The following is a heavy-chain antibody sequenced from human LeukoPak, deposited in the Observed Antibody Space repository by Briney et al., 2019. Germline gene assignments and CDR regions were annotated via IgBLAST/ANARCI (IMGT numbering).Heavy chain of an antibody. D-gene: IGHD2-2*01. CDR3: VKAHGSPTSCSRIDY. Sequence: GGSLRLSCAASGLTSSTCAMGGVRQAPGKGLGWVSAISGSGGSTFYADSVKGRFTISRDNTKNTVYLQMSGVTAEDTALYYCVKAHGSPTSCSRIDYWGQGTLVTVSS. CDR1: GLTSSTCA. V-gene: IGHV3-23*01. J-gene: IGHJ4*02. CDR2: ISGSGGST.